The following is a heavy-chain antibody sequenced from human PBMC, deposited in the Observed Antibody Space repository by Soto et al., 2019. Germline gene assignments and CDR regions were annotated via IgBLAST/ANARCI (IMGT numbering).Heavy chain of an antibody. J-gene: IGHJ6*02. V-gene: IGHV3-30-3*01. D-gene: IGHD4-17*01. CDR1: GFTLSSYA. CDR2: ISYDGSNK. Sequence: GESLKISCAASGFTLSSYAMHWVRQAPGKGLEWVAVISYDGSNKYYADSVKGRFTISRDNSKNTLYLQMNSLRAEDTAVYYCARPTYGDYYYYYYGMDVWGQGTTVTVSS. CDR3: ARPTYGDYYYYYYGMDV.